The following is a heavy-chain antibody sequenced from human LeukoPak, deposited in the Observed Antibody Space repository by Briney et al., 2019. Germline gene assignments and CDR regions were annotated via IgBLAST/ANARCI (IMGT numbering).Heavy chain of an antibody. CDR1: GFTFSSYG. Sequence: PGGSLRLSCTASGFTFSSYGMNWVRQAPGEPLEWISYISSSSTTIYYAESVMGRFTISRDNAKNSLFLQMSSLRDEDTAVFYCARGAYYDSSGYYHYFDYWGQGTLVTVSS. J-gene: IGHJ4*02. CDR3: ARGAYYDSSGYYHYFDY. D-gene: IGHD3-22*01. V-gene: IGHV3-48*02. CDR2: ISSSSTTI.